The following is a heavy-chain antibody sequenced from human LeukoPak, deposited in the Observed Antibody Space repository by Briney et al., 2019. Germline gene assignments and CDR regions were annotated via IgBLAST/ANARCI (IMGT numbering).Heavy chain of an antibody. CDR3: ARERYCSSTSCYTKFDY. D-gene: IGHD2-2*02. V-gene: IGHV4-34*01. Sequence: MSSETLSLTCAVYGGSFSGYYWSWIRQPPGKGLEWIGEINHSGSTNYNPSLKSRVTISVDTSKNQFSLKLSSVTAADTAVYYCARERYCSSTSCYTKFDYWGQGTLVTVSS. CDR1: GGSFSGYY. J-gene: IGHJ4*02. CDR2: INHSGST.